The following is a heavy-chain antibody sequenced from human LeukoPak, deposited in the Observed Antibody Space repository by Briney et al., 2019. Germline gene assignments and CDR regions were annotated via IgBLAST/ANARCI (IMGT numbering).Heavy chain of an antibody. D-gene: IGHD2-2*01. J-gene: IGHJ6*02. CDR2: INPSGGST. V-gene: IGHV1-46*01. Sequence: ASVKVSCKASGYTFTSYYMHWVRQAPGQGLEWMGIINPSGGSTSYAQRFQGRVTMTRDTSISTAYMELSRLRSDDTAVYYCARGRSSTSAKHYYYGMDVWGQGTTVTVSS. CDR3: ARGRSSTSAKHYYYGMDV. CDR1: GYTFTSYY.